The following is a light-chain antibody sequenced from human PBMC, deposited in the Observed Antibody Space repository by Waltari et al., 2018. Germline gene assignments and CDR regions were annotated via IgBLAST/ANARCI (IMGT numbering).Light chain of an antibody. CDR2: KDT. Sequence: SYELTQPPSVSVSPGQTARITCSGDSLSKQYAYWYQQKSGQAPIVLIYKDTERPSGTPGRFSGSGSGTTVTLTITGVQSEDEADYYCQSADSTGTYLIFGGGTSLTVL. CDR3: QSADSTGTYLI. V-gene: IGLV3-25*03. CDR1: SLSKQY. J-gene: IGLJ2*01.